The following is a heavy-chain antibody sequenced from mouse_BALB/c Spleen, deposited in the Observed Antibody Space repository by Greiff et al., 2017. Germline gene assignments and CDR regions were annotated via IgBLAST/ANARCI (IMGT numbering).Heavy chain of an antibody. V-gene: IGHV1S56*01. CDR1: GYTFTSYY. Sequence: QVQLKQSGPELVKPGASVRISCKASGYTFTSYYIHWVKQRPGQGLEWIGWIYPGNVNTKYNEKFKGKATLTADKSSSTAYMQLSSLTSEDSAVYFCARGDYVHYFDYWGQGTTLTVSS. J-gene: IGHJ2*01. CDR2: IYPGNVNT. D-gene: IGHD2-4*01. CDR3: ARGDYVHYFDY.